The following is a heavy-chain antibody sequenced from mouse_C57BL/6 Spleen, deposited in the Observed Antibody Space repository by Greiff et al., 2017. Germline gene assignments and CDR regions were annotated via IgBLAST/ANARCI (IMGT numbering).Heavy chain of an antibody. Sequence: VQLKQSGPELVKPGASVKIPCKASGYTFTDYNMDWVKQSHGKSLEWIGDINPNNGGTNYNQKFKGKATLTVDKSSSTAYMELRSLTSEDTAVYYCARSGYGYLYAMDYWGQGTSVTVSS. CDR3: ARSGYGYLYAMDY. CDR1: GYTFTDYN. CDR2: INPNNGGT. D-gene: IGHD2-2*01. V-gene: IGHV1-18*01. J-gene: IGHJ4*01.